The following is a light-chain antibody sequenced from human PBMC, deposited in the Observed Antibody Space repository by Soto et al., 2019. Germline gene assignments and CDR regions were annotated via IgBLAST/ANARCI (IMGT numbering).Light chain of an antibody. Sequence: EIVLTQSPGTLSLSPGERATVSCRASQSVSSYLAWYQQKPGQAPRLLIYGASSRATGIPDRFSGSGSGTDFTLTISRLEPEDFAVYYCQQYGSSPLTFGGGTKVEIK. CDR3: QQYGSSPLT. CDR2: GAS. CDR1: QSVSSY. J-gene: IGKJ4*01. V-gene: IGKV3-20*01.